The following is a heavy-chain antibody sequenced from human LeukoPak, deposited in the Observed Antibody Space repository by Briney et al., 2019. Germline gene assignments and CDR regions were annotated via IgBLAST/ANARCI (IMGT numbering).Heavy chain of an antibody. CDR3: ARFSGSYYSDAFDI. CDR2: IYYSGST. CDR1: GGSISSYY. V-gene: IGHV4-4*07. J-gene: IGHJ3*02. Sequence: SETLSLTCTVSGGSISSYYWSWIRQPAGKGLEWIGRIYYSGSTYYNPSLKSRVTISVDTSKNQFSLKLSSVTAADTAVYYCARFSGSYYSDAFDIWGQGTMVTVSS. D-gene: IGHD1-26*01.